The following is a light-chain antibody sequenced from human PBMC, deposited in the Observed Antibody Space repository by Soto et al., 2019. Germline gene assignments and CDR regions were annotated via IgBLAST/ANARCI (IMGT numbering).Light chain of an antibody. Sequence: QPALTQPPSASGSPGQSVTISCTGTSSDVGGHDYVSWYQQHPGKAPELIIYEVNKRPSGVPDRFSGSKSGNTASLTVSGFQAEDEADYYCNSYSGSNNFVVFGTGTKVTVL. CDR3: NSYSGSNNFVV. CDR1: SSDVGGHDY. J-gene: IGLJ1*01. CDR2: EVN. V-gene: IGLV2-8*01.